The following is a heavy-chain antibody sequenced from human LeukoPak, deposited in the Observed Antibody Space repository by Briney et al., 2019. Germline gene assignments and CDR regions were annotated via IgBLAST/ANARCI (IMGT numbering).Heavy chain of an antibody. CDR1: GGSISSGDYY. J-gene: IGHJ3*02. CDR2: IYTSGST. V-gene: IGHV4-61*02. Sequence: SETLSLTCTVSGGSISSGDYYWTWIRQPAGKGLEWIGRIYTSGSTNYNPSLKSRVTISVDTSKNQFSLKLSSVTAADTAVYYCARLRGGYSYGYGGAFDIWGQGTMVTVSS. CDR3: ARLRGGYSYGYGGAFDI. D-gene: IGHD5-18*01.